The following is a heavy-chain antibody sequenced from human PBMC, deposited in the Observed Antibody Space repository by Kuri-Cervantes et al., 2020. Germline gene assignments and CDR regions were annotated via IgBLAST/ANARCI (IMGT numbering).Heavy chain of an antibody. J-gene: IGHJ3*02. CDR1: GFTFSSYN. V-gene: IGHV3-21*01. CDR2: ISGGSSYI. CDR3: ARVQQWLGYDFDI. D-gene: IGHD6-19*01. Sequence: LSLTCAASGFTFSSYNMNWVRQAPGKGLEWVSSISGGSSYIYSADSVKGRFTISRDNAKNSLYLQMNSLRAEDTAVYYCARVQQWLGYDFDIWGQGTMVTVSS.